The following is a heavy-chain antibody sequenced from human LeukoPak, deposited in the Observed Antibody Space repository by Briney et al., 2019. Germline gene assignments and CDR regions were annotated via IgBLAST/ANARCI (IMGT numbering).Heavy chain of an antibody. CDR3: ARWDIDH. Sequence: ASVKVSCKTSGHTFNIYYVQWVRQAPGQGLEWMGVIHPNDGGTTYAQKFQGRIIMTSDTSTSTIYMELSSLKSDDTAVDYCARWDIDHWGQGTLVTVSS. CDR1: GHTFNIYY. V-gene: IGHV1-46*02. CDR2: IHPNDGGT. J-gene: IGHJ5*02. D-gene: IGHD1-26*01.